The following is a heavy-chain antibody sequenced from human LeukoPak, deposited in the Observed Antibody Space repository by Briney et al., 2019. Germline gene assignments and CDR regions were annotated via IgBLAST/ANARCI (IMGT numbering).Heavy chain of an antibody. CDR2: ISGSGGAT. CDR3: AIYRTYGDRDY. J-gene: IGHJ4*02. V-gene: IGHV3-23*01. CDR1: GFTFSSYS. Sequence: GGSLRLSCAASGFTFSSYSMTWVRQAPGKGLERVSVISGSGGATYYADSVKGRFTISRDNAKNSLYLQMNSLRAEDTAVYYCAIYRTYGDRDYWGQGTLVTVSS. D-gene: IGHD4-17*01.